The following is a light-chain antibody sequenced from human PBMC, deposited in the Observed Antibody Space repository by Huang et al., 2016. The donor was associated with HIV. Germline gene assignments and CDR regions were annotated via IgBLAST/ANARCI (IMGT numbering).Light chain of an antibody. CDR3: QQYNTSPRT. CDR1: QSVFKN. J-gene: IGKJ1*01. CDR2: GSS. V-gene: IGKV3-15*01. Sequence: ENLMTQSPSTLSVSPGDSATLSCRASQSVFKNLAWYHQKPGQAPKLLIYGSSTRAAGISARFSGSGSGTDFTLTISSLQSEDFAVYYCQQYNTSPRTFGQGTKVEV.